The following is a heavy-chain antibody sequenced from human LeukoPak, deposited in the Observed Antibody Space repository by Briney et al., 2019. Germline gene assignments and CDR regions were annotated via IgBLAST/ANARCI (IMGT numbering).Heavy chain of an antibody. CDR2: IYYSGST. Sequence: SETLSLTCAVYIGSFSGYHWSWIRQPPGKGLEWIGNIYYSGSTYYNPSLESRVTMSLDTSKNQFSLKLSSVTAADTAVYYCARDENGYVWGSFRAWGQGTLVTVSS. CDR1: IGSFSGYH. CDR3: ARDENGYVWGSFRA. V-gene: IGHV4-34*01. J-gene: IGHJ5*02. D-gene: IGHD3-16*02.